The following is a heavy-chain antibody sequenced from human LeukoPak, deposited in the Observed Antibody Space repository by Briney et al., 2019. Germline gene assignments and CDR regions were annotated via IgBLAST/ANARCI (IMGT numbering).Heavy chain of an antibody. CDR1: GFTFSSYG. CDR2: ISGSGGST. V-gene: IGHV3-23*01. J-gene: IGHJ4*02. CDR3: AKKGENDSSGYYLYYFDY. D-gene: IGHD3-22*01. Sequence: PGGSLRLSCAASGFTFSSYGMSWVRQAPGKGLEWASAISGSGGSTYYADSVKGRFTISRDNSKNTLYLQMNSLRAEDTAVYYCAKKGENDSSGYYLYYFDYWGQGTLVTVSS.